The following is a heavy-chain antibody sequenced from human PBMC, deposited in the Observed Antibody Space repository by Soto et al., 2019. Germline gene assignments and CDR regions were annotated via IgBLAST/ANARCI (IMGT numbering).Heavy chain of an antibody. CDR3: TREGSAPYYYYGMDA. J-gene: IGHJ6*02. CDR2: INTHNGNT. D-gene: IGHD3-10*01. CDR1: GYTFTSYD. V-gene: IGHV1-18*01. Sequence: ASVKVSCKASGYTFTSYDINWVRQAPGQGLEWLGWINTHNGNTNYAQNLQGRVIMTADTSTSTAYMELRSLRSDDTAIYYCTREGSAPYYYYGMDAWGQGTTVTVSS.